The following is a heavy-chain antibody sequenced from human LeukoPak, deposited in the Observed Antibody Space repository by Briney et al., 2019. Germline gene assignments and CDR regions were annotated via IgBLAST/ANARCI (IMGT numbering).Heavy chain of an antibody. J-gene: IGHJ4*02. Sequence: GGSLRLSCAASGFTFSSYAMSWVRQAPGKGLEWVSAISGSGGSTYYADSVKGRFTISRDNSKNTLYLQMHSLRAEDTAVYYCAKDRAITFGGVIVPFDYWGQGTLVTVSS. CDR3: AKDRAITFGGVIVPFDY. CDR1: GFTFSSYA. D-gene: IGHD3-16*02. CDR2: ISGSGGST. V-gene: IGHV3-23*01.